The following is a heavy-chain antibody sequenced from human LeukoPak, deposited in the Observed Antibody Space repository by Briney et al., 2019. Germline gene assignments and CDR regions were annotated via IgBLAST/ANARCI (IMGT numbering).Heavy chain of an antibody. J-gene: IGHJ5*02. CDR1: GFTFSTYS. D-gene: IGHD2-15*01. V-gene: IGHV3-21*01. Sequence: PGGSLRLSCAASGFTFSTYSMNWVRQAPGKGLEWVSCISGSGSYIYYAASVKGRFTISRDNARNSLYLQMNSLRAEDTAVYYCARVTMVAAASYNWFVPWGQGTLVTVSS. CDR2: ISGSGSYI. CDR3: ARVTMVAAASYNWFVP.